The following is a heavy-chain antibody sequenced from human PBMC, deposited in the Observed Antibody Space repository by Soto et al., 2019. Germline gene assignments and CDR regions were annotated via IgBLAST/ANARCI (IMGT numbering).Heavy chain of an antibody. D-gene: IGHD6-19*01. CDR2: ISSSSSYI. Sequence: GGSLRLSCAVSGLIVINNHMSRVSKAPGKGLEWVSSISSSSSYIYYADSVKGRFTISRDNAKNSLYLQMNSLRAEDTAVYYCARDIKAGSYFDYWGQGTLVTVSS. CDR1: GLIVINNH. V-gene: IGHV3-21*01. CDR3: ARDIKAGSYFDY. J-gene: IGHJ4*02.